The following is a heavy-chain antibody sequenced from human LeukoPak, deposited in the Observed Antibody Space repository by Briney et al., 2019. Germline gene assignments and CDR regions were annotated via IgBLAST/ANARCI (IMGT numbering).Heavy chain of an antibody. CDR2: IYYSGST. Sequence: SETLSLTCTVSGGSISSYYWSWIRQPPGKGLEWIGYIYYSGSTNYNPSLKSRVTISVDTSKNQFSLKLSSVTAADTAVYYCARERVYSYGNLDAFDIWGQGTMVTVSS. V-gene: IGHV4-59*01. D-gene: IGHD5-18*01. CDR1: GGSISSYY. CDR3: ARERVYSYGNLDAFDI. J-gene: IGHJ3*02.